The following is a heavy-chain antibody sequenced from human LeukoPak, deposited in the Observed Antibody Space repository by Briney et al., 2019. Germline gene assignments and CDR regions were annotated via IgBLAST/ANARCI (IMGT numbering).Heavy chain of an antibody. Sequence: GESLKISCKASGYSFTNYWIGWVRQMPGKGLEWMGIIYPGDSSTTYSPSFQGQVTISADRSISTAYLQWSCLKASDTAIYYCASPQAGYCGGDCYSPWGRGTMVTVSS. V-gene: IGHV5-51*01. CDR3: ASPQAGYCGGDCYSP. D-gene: IGHD2-21*02. J-gene: IGHJ3*01. CDR2: IYPGDSST. CDR1: GYSFTNYW.